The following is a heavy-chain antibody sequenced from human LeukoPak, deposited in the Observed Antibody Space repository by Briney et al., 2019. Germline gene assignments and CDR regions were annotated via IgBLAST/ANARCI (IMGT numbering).Heavy chain of an antibody. CDR3: ARGRDSSKTFDF. Sequence: GGSLRLSCAASGFTLSSYNMNWVRQAPGKGLEWVSYISISTIYYADSVKGRFTISRDNAKNSLYLQMNSLRAEDTAVYYCARGRDSSKTFDFWGQGTLVTVSS. J-gene: IGHJ4*02. CDR2: ISISTI. D-gene: IGHD2-21*02. V-gene: IGHV3-48*04. CDR1: GFTLSSYN.